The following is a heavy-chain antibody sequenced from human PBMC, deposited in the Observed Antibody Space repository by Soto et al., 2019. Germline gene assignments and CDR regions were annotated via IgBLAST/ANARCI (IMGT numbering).Heavy chain of an antibody. V-gene: IGHV3-7*03. CDR2: IKQDGSEK. CDR3: TRDLNGDWNYGES. Sequence: PGGSLRLSCAASGFTFSSYAMSWVRQAPGRGLEWVANIKQDGSEKYYLDSVKGRFTISRDNAKTSLYLLMNSLRAEDTAVYYCTRDLNGDWNYGESWGQGTLVTVSS. D-gene: IGHD1-7*01. CDR1: GFTFSSYA. J-gene: IGHJ5*02.